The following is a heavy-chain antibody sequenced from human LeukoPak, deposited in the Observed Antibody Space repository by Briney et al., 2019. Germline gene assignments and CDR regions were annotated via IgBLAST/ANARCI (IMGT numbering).Heavy chain of an antibody. V-gene: IGHV3-23*01. CDR2: ISETGGGT. Sequence: PGGSLRLSCAASGFTFNTCAMNWVRQAPGKGLEWVSTISETGGGTYHAASVKGRFTVSRDNSKNTLSLQMNSLRAEDTAIYYCAKDPQPAPMGAYFDFWGQGILVTVSS. CDR3: AKDPQPAPMGAYFDF. D-gene: IGHD2-2*01. CDR1: GFTFNTCA. J-gene: IGHJ4*02.